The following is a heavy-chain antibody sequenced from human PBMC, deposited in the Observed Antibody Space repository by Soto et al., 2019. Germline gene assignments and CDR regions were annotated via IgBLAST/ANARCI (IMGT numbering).Heavy chain of an antibody. D-gene: IGHD6-13*01. V-gene: IGHV3-30-3*01. CDR2: ISYDGSNK. CDR3: ARDQGSSWPAYYYYYYGMDV. J-gene: IGHJ6*02. CDR1: GFTFSSYA. Sequence: LRLSCAASGFTFSSYAMHWVRQAPGKGLEWVAVISYDGSNKYYADSVKGRFTISRDNSKNTLYLQMNSLRAEDTAVYYCARDQGSSWPAYYYYYYGMDVWGQGTTVTVSS.